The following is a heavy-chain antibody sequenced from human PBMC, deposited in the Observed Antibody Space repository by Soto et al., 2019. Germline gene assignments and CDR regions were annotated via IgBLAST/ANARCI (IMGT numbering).Heavy chain of an antibody. V-gene: IGHV1-18*01. CDR3: ARGRYGDY. CDR2: ISAHNGNT. CDR1: GYAFTTYG. J-gene: IGHJ4*02. Sequence: QVHLVQYGAEVKKPGASVKVSCKGSGYAFTTYGITWVRQAPGQGLEWRGWISAHNGNTNYAQKLQGRVTVSRDTSSSTAYMELRSLRSDDTAVYYCARGRYGDYWGQGARVTVSA. D-gene: IGHD1-1*01.